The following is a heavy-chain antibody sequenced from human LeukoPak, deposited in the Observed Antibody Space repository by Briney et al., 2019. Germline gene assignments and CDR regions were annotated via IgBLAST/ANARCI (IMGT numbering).Heavy chain of an antibody. CDR1: GGSIDSTNW. CDR2: IHHDGRI. Sequence: SETLSLTCDVSGGSIDSTNWWNWVRQPPGQGLEWIGEIHHDGRINYNPSLKSRVTLSVDKSKNQFSLRLNSVTAADTAMYYCARSHDHLWGNYPDYWGQGTLVTVSS. D-gene: IGHD3-16*02. V-gene: IGHV4/OR15-8*01. J-gene: IGHJ4*02. CDR3: ARSHDHLWGNYPDY.